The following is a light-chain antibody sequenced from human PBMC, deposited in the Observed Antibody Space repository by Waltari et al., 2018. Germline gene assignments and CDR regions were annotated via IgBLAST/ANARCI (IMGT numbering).Light chain of an antibody. CDR1: SLRRDF. CDR3: HSRDTISTRV. J-gene: IGLJ3*02. Sequence: SSELPQDPAVSVALGQTVRITCQGDSLRRDFARWYHQRPGQAPRLVLYGQDNRPSGIPDRFSGSTSGDTASLTITGAQAEDEADYYCHSRDTISTRVFGGGTRLTV. V-gene: IGLV3-19*01. CDR2: GQD.